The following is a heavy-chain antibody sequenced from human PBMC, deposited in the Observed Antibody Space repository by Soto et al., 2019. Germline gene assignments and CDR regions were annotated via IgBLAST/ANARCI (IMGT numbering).Heavy chain of an antibody. V-gene: IGHV1-18*01. J-gene: IGHJ4*02. D-gene: IGHD6-13*01. CDR3: ARIAAAGEYYFDY. Sequence: ASVKVSCQAPGYTFTSYGISWVRQAPGQGLEWMGWISAYNGNTNYAQKLQGRVTMTTDTSTSTAYMELRSLRSDDTTVYYCARIAAAGEYYFDYWGQGTLVTVSS. CDR2: ISAYNGNT. CDR1: GYTFTSYG.